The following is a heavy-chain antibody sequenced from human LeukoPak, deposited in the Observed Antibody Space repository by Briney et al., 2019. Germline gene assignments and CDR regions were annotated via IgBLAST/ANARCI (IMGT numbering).Heavy chain of an antibody. CDR1: GGSISSSNW. Sequence: PSETLSLTCAVSGGSISSSNWWSWVRQPPGKGLEWIGEIYHSGSTNYNPSLKSRVTISVDKSKNQFSLKLSSVTAADTAVYYCARVMNYYDSSGLDYWGQGTLVTVSS. J-gene: IGHJ4*02. V-gene: IGHV4-4*02. D-gene: IGHD3-22*01. CDR2: IYHSGST. CDR3: ARVMNYYDSSGLDY.